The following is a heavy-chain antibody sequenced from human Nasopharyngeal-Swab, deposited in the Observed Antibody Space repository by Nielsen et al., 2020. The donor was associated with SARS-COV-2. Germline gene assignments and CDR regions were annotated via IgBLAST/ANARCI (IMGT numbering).Heavy chain of an antibody. CDR2: IYTSGST. J-gene: IGHJ6*03. CDR1: GGSISSDY. V-gene: IGHV4-4*08. Sequence: SETLSLTCTVSGGSISSDYWSWIRQPPGKGLEWIGRIYTSGSTNYNPSLKSRVTISVDTSKNQFSLKLSSVTAADTAVYYCAREFSSSYYYYYYMDVWGKGTTVTVSS. D-gene: IGHD6-6*01. CDR3: AREFSSSYYYYYYMDV.